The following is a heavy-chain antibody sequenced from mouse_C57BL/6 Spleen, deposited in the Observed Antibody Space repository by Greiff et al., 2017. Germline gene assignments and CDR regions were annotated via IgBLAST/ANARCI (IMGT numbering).Heavy chain of an antibody. V-gene: IGHV3-6*01. CDR3: AKGYGSSFLFDY. J-gene: IGHJ2*01. D-gene: IGHD1-1*01. CDR1: GYSITSGYY. Sequence: ESGPGLVKPSQSLSLTCSVTGYSITSGYYWNWIRQFPGNKLEWMGYISYDGSNNYNPTLKNRISITRDTSKNQFFLKLNSVTTEDTATYYCAKGYGSSFLFDYGGQGTTLTVSS. CDR2: ISYDGSN.